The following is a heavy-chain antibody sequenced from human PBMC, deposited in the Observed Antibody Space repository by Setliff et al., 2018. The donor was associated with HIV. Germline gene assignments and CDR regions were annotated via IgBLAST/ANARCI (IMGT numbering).Heavy chain of an antibody. CDR3: ARARRDSYDRGRRNHYYIDV. Sequence: ASVKVSCKASGYTFKSNDINWVRQATGQGLEWMGWMNPNSGNTGYAQKFQGRVTMTRDTSISTAYMELNNLKFEDTAVYYCARARRDSYDRGRRNHYYIDVWGKGTTVTVSS. CDR1: GYTFKSND. J-gene: IGHJ6*03. D-gene: IGHD3-22*01. V-gene: IGHV1-8*02. CDR2: MNPNSGNT.